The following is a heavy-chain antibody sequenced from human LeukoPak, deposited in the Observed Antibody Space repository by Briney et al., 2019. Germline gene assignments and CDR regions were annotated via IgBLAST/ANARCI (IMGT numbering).Heavy chain of an antibody. CDR3: ATRGSGYYWGFDP. Sequence: PGGSLRLSCTASGFTFGDYVMSWVRQAPGKGLEWVSAISGSGGSTYYADSVKGRFTISRDNSKNTLYLQMNSLRAEDTAVYYCATRGSGYYWGFDPWGQGTLVTVSS. J-gene: IGHJ5*02. CDR1: GFTFGDYV. CDR2: ISGSGGST. V-gene: IGHV3-23*01. D-gene: IGHD3-22*01.